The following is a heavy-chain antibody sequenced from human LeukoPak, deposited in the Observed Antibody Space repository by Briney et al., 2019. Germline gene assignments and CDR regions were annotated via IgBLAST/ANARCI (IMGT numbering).Heavy chain of an antibody. D-gene: IGHD3-10*01. CDR2: IIPIFGTA. Sequence: ASVKVSCKASGYTFTSYGISWVRQAPGQGLEWMGGIIPIFGTANYAQKFQGRVTITADESTSTAYMELSSLRSEDTAVYYCARERVRSYCYGSGSYQYFDYWGQGTLVTVSS. CDR3: ARERVRSYCYGSGSYQYFDY. CDR1: GYTFTSYG. J-gene: IGHJ4*02. V-gene: IGHV1-69*13.